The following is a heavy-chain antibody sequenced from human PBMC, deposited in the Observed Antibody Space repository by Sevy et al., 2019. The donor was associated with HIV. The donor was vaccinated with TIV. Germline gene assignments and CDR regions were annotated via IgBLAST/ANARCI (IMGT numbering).Heavy chain of an antibody. CDR1: GFIFSGYV. Sequence: GGSLRLSCATSGFIFSGYVMSWVRQAPGKGLEWVSAISGSGGSTYYADSVKGRFTISRDNSKNTLYLQMNSLRAEDTAVYYCAKVMVTPTGYYFDYWGQGTLVTVSS. CDR2: ISGSGGST. D-gene: IGHD3-10*01. CDR3: AKVMVTPTGYYFDY. J-gene: IGHJ4*02. V-gene: IGHV3-23*01.